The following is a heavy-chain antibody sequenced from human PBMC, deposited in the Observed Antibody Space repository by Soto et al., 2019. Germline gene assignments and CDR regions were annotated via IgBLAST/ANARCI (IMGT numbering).Heavy chain of an antibody. D-gene: IGHD2-15*01. CDR1: GGSISSGGYY. J-gene: IGHJ6*03. Sequence: QVQLQESGPGLVKPSQTLSLTCTVSGGSISSGGYYWSWIRQHPGKGLELSGYIYYSGSTYYNPSLKSRVTISVDTSKNQFSLKLSSVTAADTAVYYCARGSWNYCSGGSCYGSATGYYYMDVWGKGTTVTVSS. CDR3: ARGSWNYCSGGSCYGSATGYYYMDV. V-gene: IGHV4-31*03. CDR2: IYYSGST.